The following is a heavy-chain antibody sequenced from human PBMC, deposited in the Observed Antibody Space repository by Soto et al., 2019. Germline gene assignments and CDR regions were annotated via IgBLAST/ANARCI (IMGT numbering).Heavy chain of an antibody. CDR1: GYSFTSYW. Sequence: GESLKISCKGSGYSFTSYWISWVRQMPGKGLEWVGRIDPSDSYTNYSPSFQGHVTISADKSISTAYLQWSSLKASDTAMYYCARHRRVYYDSSGYYYMGMDVWGQGTTVTVSS. D-gene: IGHD3-22*01. CDR3: ARHRRVYYDSSGYYYMGMDV. CDR2: IDPSDSYT. J-gene: IGHJ6*02. V-gene: IGHV5-10-1*01.